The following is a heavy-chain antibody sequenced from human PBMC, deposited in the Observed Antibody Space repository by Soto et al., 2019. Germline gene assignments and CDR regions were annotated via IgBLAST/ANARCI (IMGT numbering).Heavy chain of an antibody. V-gene: IGHV3-30*18. Sequence: QVQLVESGGGVVQPGRSLRLSCAASGFTFSSYGMHWVRQAPGKGLEWVAVISYDGSNKYYADSVKGRFTISRDNSKNTLYLQMNSLRAEDTAVYYCAKESYAGPLASWGQGTLVTVSS. CDR1: GFTFSSYG. J-gene: IGHJ4*02. CDR2: ISYDGSNK. CDR3: AKESYAGPLAS.